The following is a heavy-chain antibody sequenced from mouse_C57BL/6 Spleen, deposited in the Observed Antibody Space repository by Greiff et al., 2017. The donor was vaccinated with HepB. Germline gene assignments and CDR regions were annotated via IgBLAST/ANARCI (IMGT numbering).Heavy chain of an antibody. CDR1: GYTFTSYW. V-gene: IGHV1-50*01. CDR2: IDPSDSYT. CDR3: ARENGDFDY. J-gene: IGHJ2*01. D-gene: IGHD1-2*01. Sequence: QVQLQQPGAELVKPGASVKLSCKASGYTFTSYWMQWVKQRPGQGLEWIGEIDPSDSYTNYNQKFKGKATLTVDTSSSTAYMQLSSLTSEDSAVYYCARENGDFDYWGQGTTRTVSS.